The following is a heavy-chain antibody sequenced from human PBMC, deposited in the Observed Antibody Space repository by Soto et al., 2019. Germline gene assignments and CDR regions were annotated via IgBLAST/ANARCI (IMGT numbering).Heavy chain of an antibody. V-gene: IGHV3-7*03. CDR1: GFTFRNSW. CDR2: INQDGSEQ. Sequence: GGSLRLSCAASGFTFRNSWMHWVRQAPWNGLEWVGNINQDGSEQYFLDSVKGRFTISRDNAKNSLFLQMNSLRAEDTAIYYCTRGVFPYRGLFDPWGQGALDTVSS. J-gene: IGHJ5*02. D-gene: IGHD4-4*01. CDR3: TRGVFPYRGLFDP.